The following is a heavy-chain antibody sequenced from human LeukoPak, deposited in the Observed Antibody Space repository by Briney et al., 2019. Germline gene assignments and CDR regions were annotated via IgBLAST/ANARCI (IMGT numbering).Heavy chain of an antibody. Sequence: GGSLRLSCAASGFTFDDYTMHWVRQAPGKGLEWVSLISWDGGSTYYADSVKGRFTISRDNSKNTLYLQMDSLRAEDTAVYYCARDLGIAAAGNWGQGTMVTVSS. J-gene: IGHJ3*01. CDR3: ARDLGIAAAGN. D-gene: IGHD6-13*01. V-gene: IGHV3-43*01. CDR1: GFTFDDYT. CDR2: ISWDGGST.